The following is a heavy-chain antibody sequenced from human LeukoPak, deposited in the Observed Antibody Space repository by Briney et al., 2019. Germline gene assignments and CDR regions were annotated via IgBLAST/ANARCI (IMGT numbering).Heavy chain of an antibody. D-gene: IGHD1-1*01. CDR3: AKRSGAPNNFDF. J-gene: IGHJ4*02. V-gene: IGHV3-43*02. Sequence: GGSLTPSCAASGFTFDAHSMHWVRQAPGKGLEWVSLISGDGGSKHYAASVKGRFTISRDNSEASLFLQMRSLRSEDTAFYYCAKRSGAPNNFDFWGQGALVTVSS. CDR2: ISGDGGSK. CDR1: GFTFDAHS.